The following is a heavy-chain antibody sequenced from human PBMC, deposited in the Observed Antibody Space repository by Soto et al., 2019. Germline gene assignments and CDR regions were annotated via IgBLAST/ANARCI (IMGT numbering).Heavy chain of an antibody. CDR3: ARWYLQYSSSWFDP. Sequence: QVQLQQWGAGLLKPSETLSLTCAVYGGSFSGYYWSWIRQPPGKGLEWIGEINHSGSTNYNPSLTRRVTISVDTSKNQFSLKLSSVTAADTAVYYCARWYLQYSSSWFDPWGQGTLVTVSS. D-gene: IGHD6-13*01. CDR2: INHSGST. J-gene: IGHJ5*02. V-gene: IGHV4-34*01. CDR1: GGSFSGYY.